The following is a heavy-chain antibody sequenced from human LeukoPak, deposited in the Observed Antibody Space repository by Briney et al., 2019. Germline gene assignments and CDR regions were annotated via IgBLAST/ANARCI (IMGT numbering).Heavy chain of an antibody. CDR2: IYHSGST. CDR3: ARKGTDYGGNSGDYYFDY. CDR1: GGSISSSNW. J-gene: IGHJ4*02. V-gene: IGHV4-4*02. D-gene: IGHD4-23*01. Sequence: SGTLSLTCAVSGGSISSSNWWSWVRQPPGKGLEWIGEIYHSGSTNYNPSLKSRVTISVDTSKNQFSLKLSSVTAADTAVYYCARKGTDYGGNSGDYYFDYWGQGTLVTVSS.